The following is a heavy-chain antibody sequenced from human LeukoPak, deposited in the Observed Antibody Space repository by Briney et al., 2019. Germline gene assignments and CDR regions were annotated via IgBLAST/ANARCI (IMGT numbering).Heavy chain of an antibody. J-gene: IGHJ4*02. CDR2: IYFSGTT. CDR1: GGSISSYY. CDR3: ARGSLDFDY. V-gene: IGHV4-59*12. Sequence: PSETLSLTCTVSGGSISSYYWSWIRQPPGKGLEWIGYIYFSGTTSYNPSLKSRVTISVDTSKNQFSLKLSSVTAADTAVYYCARGSLDFDYWGQGTLVTVSS.